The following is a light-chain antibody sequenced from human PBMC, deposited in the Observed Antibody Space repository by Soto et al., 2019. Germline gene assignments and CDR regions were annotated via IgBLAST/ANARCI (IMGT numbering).Light chain of an antibody. CDR3: HQFGSSPPAFT. CDR2: GAS. CDR1: QSVSTRY. J-gene: IGKJ2*01. V-gene: IGKV3-20*01. Sequence: ESMLTQSPGTLSLSPGERATLSCRASQSVSTRYLAWYQQKPGQAPRLLIYGASIRATGIPDRCSGSGSGTDFTLTISRLEPEDFAVYDCHQFGSSPPAFTFGQGTKLEI.